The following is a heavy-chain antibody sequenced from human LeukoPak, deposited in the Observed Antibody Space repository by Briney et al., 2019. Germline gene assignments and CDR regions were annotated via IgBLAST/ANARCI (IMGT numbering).Heavy chain of an antibody. Sequence: IPSATLSLTCTACGAFIRGYYWRWIRQPPGKGLEWIGYIYNSVNDYNPSLKSRVIISSDPSKNQFSLRLSSMTAPDTAVYYFAILSTIWGQGTLVTVSS. V-gene: IGHV4-59*01. CDR2: IYNSVN. CDR1: GAFIRGYY. CDR3: AILSTI. J-gene: IGHJ4*02. D-gene: IGHD6-13*01.